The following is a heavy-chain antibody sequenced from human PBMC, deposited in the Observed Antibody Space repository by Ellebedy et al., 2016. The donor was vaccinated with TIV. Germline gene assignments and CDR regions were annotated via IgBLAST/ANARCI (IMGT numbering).Heavy chain of an antibody. Sequence: SETLSLTXAVYGGSFSGYYWGWIRQPPGKGLEWIGSIYYSGSTYYNPSLKSRVTISVDTSKNQFSLKLRSVTAADTAVYYCARADVLTGYYNVLGESFDYWGQGTLVTVSS. D-gene: IGHD3-9*01. CDR2: IYYSGST. CDR1: GGSFSGYY. V-gene: IGHV4-34*01. J-gene: IGHJ4*02. CDR3: ARADVLTGYYNVLGESFDY.